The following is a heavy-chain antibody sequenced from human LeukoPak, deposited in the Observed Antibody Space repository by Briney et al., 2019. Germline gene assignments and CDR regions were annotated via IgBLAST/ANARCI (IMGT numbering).Heavy chain of an antibody. Sequence: SETLSLTCAVYGGSFSGYYWSWIRQPPGKGLEWIGEINHSGSTNYNPSLKSRVTISVDTSKNQFSLKLSSVTAADTAVYYCATLYSSSWDDFDYWGQGTLVTVSS. J-gene: IGHJ4*02. CDR2: INHSGST. V-gene: IGHV4-34*01. CDR3: ATLYSSSWDDFDY. D-gene: IGHD6-6*01. CDR1: GGSFSGYY.